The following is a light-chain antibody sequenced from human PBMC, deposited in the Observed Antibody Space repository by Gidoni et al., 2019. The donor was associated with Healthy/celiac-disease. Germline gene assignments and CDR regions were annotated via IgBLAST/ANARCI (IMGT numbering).Light chain of an antibody. CDR3: QQYDNLPLT. V-gene: IGKV1-33*01. CDR1: QDISNY. Sequence: DIQMPQSPSSLSASVGDRVTITCQASQDISNYLNWYQQKPGKAPKLLIYDASNLETGVPSRFSGSGSWKDFTFTISSLQPEDIATYYCQQYDNLPLTCGGGTKVEIK. CDR2: DAS. J-gene: IGKJ4*01.